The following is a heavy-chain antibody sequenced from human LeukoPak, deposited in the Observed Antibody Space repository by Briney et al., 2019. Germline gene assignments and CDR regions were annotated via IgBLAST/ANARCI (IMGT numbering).Heavy chain of an antibody. V-gene: IGHV4-59*01. CDR1: GGSISSYY. CDR3: ARSSAYYDYVWGSYRPRYYFDY. CDR2: IYYSGRT. D-gene: IGHD3-16*01. J-gene: IGHJ4*02. Sequence: SETLSLTCTVSGGSISSYYWSWIRQPPGKGREGIRYIYYSGRTNYNPSLKSRVTISVDTSQNQFSLKLSSVTAADTAVYYCARSSAYYDYVWGSYRPRYYFDYWGQGTLVTVSS.